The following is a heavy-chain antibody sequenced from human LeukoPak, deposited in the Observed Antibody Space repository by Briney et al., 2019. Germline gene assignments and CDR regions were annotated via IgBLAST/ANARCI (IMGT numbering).Heavy chain of an antibody. V-gene: IGHV3-33*01. CDR3: ARERVVPAAPWDY. CDR1: GFTFSSYG. Sequence: GSLRLSCAASGFTFSSYGMHWVRQAPGKGLEWVAVIWYDGSNKYYADSVKGRFTISRDNSKNTLYLQMNSLRAEDTAVYYCARERVVPAAPWDYWGQGTLVTVSS. J-gene: IGHJ4*02. D-gene: IGHD2-2*01. CDR2: IWYDGSNK.